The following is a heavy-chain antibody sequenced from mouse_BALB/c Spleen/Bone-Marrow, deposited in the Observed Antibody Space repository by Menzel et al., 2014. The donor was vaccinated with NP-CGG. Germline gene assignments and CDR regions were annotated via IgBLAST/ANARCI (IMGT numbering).Heavy chain of an antibody. J-gene: IGHJ3*01. D-gene: IGHD2-2*01. CDR2: IYPGDGET. CDR3: AKVTTGFAY. CDR1: GYAFSSYW. V-gene: IGHV1-80*01. Sequence: VMLVESGAELVRPGSSVKISCKASGYAFSSYWMTWVKQRPGQGLEWIGQIYPGDGETNYNGKFKGKATLTADKSSSTAYMQLSGLTSEDSAAYFCAKVTTGFAYWGQGTLVTVSA.